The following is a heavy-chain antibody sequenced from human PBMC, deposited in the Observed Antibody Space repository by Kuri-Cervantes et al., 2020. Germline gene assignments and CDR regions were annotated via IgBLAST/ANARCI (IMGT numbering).Heavy chain of an antibody. Sequence: SVKVSCKASGYTFTNYGISWVRQAPGQGLEWMGGIIPIFGTANYAQKFQGRVTITTDESTSTAYMELSSLRSEDTAVYYCASLLPRSGFGEQRPYYYYYMDVWGKGTTVTVSS. J-gene: IGHJ6*03. D-gene: IGHD3-10*01. CDR2: IIPIFGTA. CDR1: GYTFTNYG. CDR3: ASLLPRSGFGEQRPYYYYYMDV. V-gene: IGHV1-69*05.